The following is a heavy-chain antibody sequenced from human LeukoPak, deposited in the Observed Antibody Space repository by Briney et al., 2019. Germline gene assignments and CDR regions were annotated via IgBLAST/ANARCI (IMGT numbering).Heavy chain of an antibody. D-gene: IGHD6-13*01. CDR1: GYSISSGYY. V-gene: IGHV4-61*01. CDR2: IYYSGNT. J-gene: IGHJ4*02. Sequence: SETLSLTCAVSGYSISSGYYWGWIRQPPGKGLEWIGYIYYSGNTNYNPSLKSRVTISVDTSKNQFSLKLTSVTAADTAVYYCARVTTWYYYNPHYFDYWGQGTLVTVSS. CDR3: ARVTTWYYYNPHYFDY.